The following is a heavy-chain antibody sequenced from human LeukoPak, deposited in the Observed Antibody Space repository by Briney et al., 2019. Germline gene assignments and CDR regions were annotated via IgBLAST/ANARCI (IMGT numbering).Heavy chain of an antibody. J-gene: IGHJ1*01. CDR3: ATAGNVPGSGADFLQH. CDR1: GYTLTELS. V-gene: IGHV1-24*01. D-gene: IGHD6-25*01. Sequence: ASVTVSCKLSGYTLTELSMHWVGQSPGKGLEWMGGFDPEEGEKIYAHRFQDRVTMTEDIVTDTAPVEVRSLTSEDTAVYYCATAGNVPGSGADFLQHWGQVIIVTV. CDR2: FDPEEGEK.